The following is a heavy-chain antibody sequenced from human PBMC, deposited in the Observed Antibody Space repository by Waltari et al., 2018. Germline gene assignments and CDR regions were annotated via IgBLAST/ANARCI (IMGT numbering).Heavy chain of an antibody. CDR3: ARVATKTYSSPVPGRPYYYGMDV. J-gene: IGHJ6*02. CDR1: GFTFSRYW. Sequence: EEQLVESGGGLAQPGESLRLSCAASGFTFSRYWMDWVRHAPGKGLVWFSRIRSDGSSTTYADSVKGRFTISRDNAKNTLYVQMNRLRAEDTAVYYCARVATKTYSSPVPGRPYYYGMDVWGQGTTVTVSS. V-gene: IGHV3-74*01. D-gene: IGHD3-22*01. CDR2: IRSDGSST.